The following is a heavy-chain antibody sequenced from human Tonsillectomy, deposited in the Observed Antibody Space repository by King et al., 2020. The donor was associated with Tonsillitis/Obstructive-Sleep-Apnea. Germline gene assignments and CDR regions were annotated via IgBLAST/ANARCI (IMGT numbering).Heavy chain of an antibody. CDR3: AKDFAAVTGDPGS. D-gene: IGHD6-19*01. Sequence: QLVQSGGGLVQPGGSLRLSWLASGCTFSTYAMTWVGQAPGKGPEWVSVISGSKGVTYSADSFKGRFTISRDNSNNTLNLQMNSLGADDTARYYCAKDFAAVTGDPGSWGQGTLVTVSS. CDR1: GCTFSTYA. CDR2: ISGSKGVT. J-gene: IGHJ5*02. V-gene: IGHV3-23*04.